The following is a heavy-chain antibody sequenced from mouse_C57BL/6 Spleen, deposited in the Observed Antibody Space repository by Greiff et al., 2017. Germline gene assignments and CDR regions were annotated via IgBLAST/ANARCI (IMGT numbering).Heavy chain of an antibody. CDR2: ILPGSGST. CDR1: GYTFTGYW. Sequence: QVQLLQSGAELMKPGASVKLSCKATGYTFTGYWIEWVKQRPGHGLEWIGEILPGSGSTNYNEKFKGKATFTADTSSNTAYMQISSLTTGDSAIYYCASSYYDYDGAMDYWGQGTSVTVSS. J-gene: IGHJ4*01. D-gene: IGHD2-4*01. CDR3: ASSYYDYDGAMDY. V-gene: IGHV1-9*01.